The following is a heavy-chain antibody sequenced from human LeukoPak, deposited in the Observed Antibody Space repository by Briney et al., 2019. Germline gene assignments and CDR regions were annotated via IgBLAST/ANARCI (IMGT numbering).Heavy chain of an antibody. J-gene: IGHJ5*02. CDR2: IYNGVNT. CDR3: ARSRAFNSGAFDP. D-gene: IGHD1-26*01. Sequence: SETLSLTCTVSGGSISSYYWSWIRQPPGKGVEWIAHIYNGVNTNYNPSLKSRVTISVDTSKNQFSLRLNSVTAADTAVYYCARSRAFNSGAFDPWGQGSLVTVSS. V-gene: IGHV4-59*01. CDR1: GGSISSYY.